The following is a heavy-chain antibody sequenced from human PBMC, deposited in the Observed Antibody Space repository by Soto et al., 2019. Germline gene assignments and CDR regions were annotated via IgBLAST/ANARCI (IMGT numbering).Heavy chain of an antibody. CDR2: ISAYNGNT. Sequence: ASGKVSCKAAGYTFTSYGISWVRQAPGQGLEWMGWISAYNGNTNYAQKLRVIGTRTTDTSTSTSYMELGSLRGDDTALYYCGRSGYCYDSSGYCYGGTWGRGTM. CDR1: GYTFTSYG. CDR3: GRSGYCYDSSGYCYGGT. J-gene: IGHJ3*01. D-gene: IGHD3-22*01. V-gene: IGHV1-18*01.